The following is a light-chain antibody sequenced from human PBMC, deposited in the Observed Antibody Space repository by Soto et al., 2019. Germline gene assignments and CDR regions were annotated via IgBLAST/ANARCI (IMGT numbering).Light chain of an antibody. CDR1: QSISSY. V-gene: IGKV1-39*01. CDR2: AAS. CDR3: QQCNRYPIT. J-gene: IGKJ5*01. Sequence: DIQMTPSPSTLSASVGDRVTITCRASQSISSYLNWYQQKPGKAPKLLIYAASSLQSGVPSRFSGSGSGTEFTLTISSLQPDDSATYYCQQCNRYPITFGQGTRLEIK.